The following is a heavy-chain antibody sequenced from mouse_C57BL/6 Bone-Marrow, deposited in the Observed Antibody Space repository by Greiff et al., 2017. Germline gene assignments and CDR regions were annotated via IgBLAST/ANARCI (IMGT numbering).Heavy chain of an antibody. CDR3: AKLLRSWYFDV. J-gene: IGHJ1*03. CDR1: GYTFTSYW. Sequence: QVQLKQPGAELVKPGASVKLSCKASGYTFTSYWMHWVKQRPGQGLEWIGMIHPNSGSTNYNEKFKSKATLTVDKSSSTAYMQLSSLTSEDSAVYYCAKLLRSWYFDVWGTGTTVTVSS. CDR2: IHPNSGST. V-gene: IGHV1-64*01. D-gene: IGHD1-1*01.